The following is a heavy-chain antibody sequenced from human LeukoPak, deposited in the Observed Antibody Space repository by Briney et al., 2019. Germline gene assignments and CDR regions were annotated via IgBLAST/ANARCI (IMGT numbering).Heavy chain of an antibody. V-gene: IGHV1-18*01. D-gene: IGHD6-6*01. CDR3: GRGGPFPSGSSLREYYLDY. Sequence: ASVKVSCKASGYDFINYGISWLRQAPGQGLEWMGWRSIYNGNTNYKLQGRVTMTIDTSTSTAYMEVRSLRSDDTAVYYCGRGGPFPSGSSLREYYLDYWGQGTLVIVSS. J-gene: IGHJ4*02. CDR2: RSIYNGNT. CDR1: GYDFINYG.